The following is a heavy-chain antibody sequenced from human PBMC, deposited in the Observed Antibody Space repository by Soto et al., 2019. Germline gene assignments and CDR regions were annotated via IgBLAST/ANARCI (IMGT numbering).Heavy chain of an antibody. D-gene: IGHD5-12*01. J-gene: IGHJ4*02. Sequence: EVQLLESGGGLVQPGGSLRLSCAASGFTFSSYAMSWVRQAPGKGLEWVSAISGSGGSTYYADSVQGRFTIPRDNSKNTLYLQMNSLRAEDTAVYYCAKARTDSGYDSVFDYWGQGTLVTVSA. V-gene: IGHV3-23*01. CDR1: GFTFSSYA. CDR2: ISGSGGST. CDR3: AKARTDSGYDSVFDY.